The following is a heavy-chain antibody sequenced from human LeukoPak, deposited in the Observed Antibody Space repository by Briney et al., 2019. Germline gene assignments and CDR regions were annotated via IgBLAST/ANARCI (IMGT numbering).Heavy chain of an antibody. CDR2: IWYDGSNK. D-gene: IGHD4-17*01. J-gene: IGHJ4*02. V-gene: IGHV3-33*01. CDR1: GFTFSSYG. CDR3: AGDRNGNYGRWGFDY. Sequence: PGRSLRLSCAASGFTFSSYGMHWVRQAPGKGLEWVAVIWYDGSNKYYADSVKGRFTISRDNSKNTLYLQMNSLRAEDTAVYYCAGDRNGNYGRWGFDYWGQGTLVTVSS.